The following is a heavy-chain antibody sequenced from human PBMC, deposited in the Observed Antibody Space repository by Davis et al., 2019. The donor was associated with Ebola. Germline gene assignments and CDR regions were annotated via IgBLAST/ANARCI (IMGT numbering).Heavy chain of an antibody. CDR2: IYYSGST. V-gene: IGHV4-61*01. CDR1: GGSVSSGSYY. J-gene: IGHJ5*02. D-gene: IGHD6-19*01. Sequence: SETLSLTRTVSGGSVSSGSYYWSWIRQPPGKGLKWIGYIYYSGSTNYNPSLKSRVTISVDTSKNQFSLKLSSVTAADTAVYYCARDSSSGWYGGPFDPWGQGTLVTVSS. CDR3: ARDSSSGWYGGPFDP.